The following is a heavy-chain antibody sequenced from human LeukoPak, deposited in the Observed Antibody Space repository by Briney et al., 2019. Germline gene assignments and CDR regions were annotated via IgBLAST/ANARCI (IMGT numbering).Heavy chain of an antibody. CDR3: ANLHPKLKDIVEVPQFDY. CDR1: GFTLSSYA. Sequence: AGGSLRLSCAASGFTLSSYAMSWVRQAPGKGLEWVSAISGSGGSTYYADSVKGRFTISRDNSKNTLYLQMNSLRAEDTAVYYCANLHPKLKDIVEVPQFDYWGQGTLVTVSS. D-gene: IGHD2-2*01. V-gene: IGHV3-23*01. J-gene: IGHJ4*02. CDR2: ISGSGGST.